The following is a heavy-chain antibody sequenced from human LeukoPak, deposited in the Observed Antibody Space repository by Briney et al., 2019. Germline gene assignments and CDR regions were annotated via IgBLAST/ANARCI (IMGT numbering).Heavy chain of an antibody. Sequence: PSETLSLTCAVSGGSISSGSYFWSWIRQPAGKGLEWIGRIYTSGSTNYSPSLKSRVTISVDTSRNQFSLKLSSVTAADTAVYYCAREDSSGFSPGFDYWGQGTLVTVSS. V-gene: IGHV4-61*02. J-gene: IGHJ4*02. CDR1: GGSISSGSYF. CDR3: AREDSSGFSPGFDY. D-gene: IGHD6-19*01. CDR2: IYTSGST.